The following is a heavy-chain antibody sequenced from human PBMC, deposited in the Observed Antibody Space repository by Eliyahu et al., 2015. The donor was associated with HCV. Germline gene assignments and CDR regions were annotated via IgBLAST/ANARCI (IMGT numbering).Heavy chain of an antibody. CDR2: IWYDGSNK. Sequence: QVQLVESGGGVVQPGRSLRLSCAASGFTFSSYGMHWVRQAPGKGLEWVAVIWYDGSNKYYADSVKGRFTISRDNSKNTLYLQMNSLRAEDTAVYYCARGQSVAARLLNYYYGMDVWGQGTTVTVSS. D-gene: IGHD6-6*01. CDR3: ARGQSVAARLLNYYYGMDV. CDR1: GFTFSSYG. J-gene: IGHJ6*02. V-gene: IGHV3-33*01.